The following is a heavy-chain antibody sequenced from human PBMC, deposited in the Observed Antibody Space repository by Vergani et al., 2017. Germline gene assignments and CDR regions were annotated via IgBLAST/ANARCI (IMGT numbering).Heavy chain of an antibody. CDR1: GGSISSGDYY. J-gene: IGHJ4*02. Sequence: QVQLQESGPGLVKPSQTLSLTCTVSGGSISSGDYYWSWIRQPPGKGLEWIGYIYYSGSTYYNPSLKSRVTISVDTSKNQFSLKLSSVTAADTAVYYCARDTNMDYGPGGYFDYWGQGTLVTVSS. CDR3: ARDTNMDYGPGGYFDY. V-gene: IGHV4-30-4*08. CDR2: IYYSGST. D-gene: IGHD3-10*01.